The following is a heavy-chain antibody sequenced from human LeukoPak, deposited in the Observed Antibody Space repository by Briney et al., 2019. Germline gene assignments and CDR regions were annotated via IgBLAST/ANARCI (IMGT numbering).Heavy chain of an antibody. D-gene: IGHD6-19*01. CDR1: GGSISSYY. J-gene: IGHJ5*02. V-gene: IGHV4-59*01. CDR3: ARAIAVATWFDP. Sequence: SETLSLTCTVSGGSISSYYWSWIRQPPGKGLEWIGNIYYSGSTNYNPSLKSRVTISVDTSKNQFSLKLSSVTAADTAVFYCARAIAVATWFDPWGQGTLVTVSS. CDR2: IYYSGST.